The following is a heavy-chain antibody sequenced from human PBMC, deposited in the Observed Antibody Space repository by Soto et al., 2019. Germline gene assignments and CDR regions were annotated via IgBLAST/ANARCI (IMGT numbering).Heavy chain of an antibody. CDR1: GFTFSSYG. CDR3: ARDPSLDY. J-gene: IGHJ4*02. V-gene: IGHV3-33*01. CDR2: IWYDGSDK. D-gene: IGHD2-2*01. Sequence: GGSLRLSCAASGFTFSSYGMHWVRQAPGKGLEWVALIWYDGSDKYYADSVEGRFTISRDNSKNTLYLQMNSLRAEDTAVYYCARDPSLDYWGQGTLVTVSS.